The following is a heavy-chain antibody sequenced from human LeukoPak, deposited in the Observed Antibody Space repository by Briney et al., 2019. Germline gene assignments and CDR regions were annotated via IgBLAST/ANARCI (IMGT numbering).Heavy chain of an antibody. V-gene: IGHV3-66*01. J-gene: IGHJ4*02. D-gene: IGHD1-7*01. CDR1: GFTFSRYD. CDR3: ARAYDWNYLY. Sequence: PGGSLRLSCAASGFTFSRYDMSWVRQPPGKGLEWVSVIYSGGNTYYADSVTDRFTISRDNSKNTLYLQMNSLRVEDTAVYYCARAYDWNYLYWGQGTLVTVSS. CDR2: IYSGGNT.